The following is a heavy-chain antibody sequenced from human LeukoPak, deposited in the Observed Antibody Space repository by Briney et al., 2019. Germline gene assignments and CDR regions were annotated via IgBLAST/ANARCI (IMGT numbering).Heavy chain of an antibody. D-gene: IGHD6-13*01. CDR2: IYYSGST. J-gene: IGHJ4*02. CDR1: GGSISSYY. CDR3: ARGGSSWPENRSFDY. Sequence: NPSETLSLTCTVSGGSISSYYWSWIRQPPGKGLEWIGYIYYSGSTNYNPSLKSRVTISVDTSKNQFSLKLSSVTAADTAVYYCARGGSSWPENRSFDYWGQGTLVTVSS. V-gene: IGHV4-59*01.